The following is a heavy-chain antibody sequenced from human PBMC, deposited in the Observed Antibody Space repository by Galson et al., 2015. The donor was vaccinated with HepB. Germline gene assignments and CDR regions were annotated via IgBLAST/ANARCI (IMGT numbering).Heavy chain of an antibody. CDR2: IIPIFGTA. D-gene: IGHD1-26*01. Sequence: SVKVSCKASGGTFSSYAISWVRQAPGQGLEWMGGIIPIFGTANYAQKFQGRVTITADKSTSTAYMELSSLRSEDTAVYYCARGKLVGATWREYFDYWGQGTLVTVSS. CDR3: ARGKLVGATWREYFDY. CDR1: GGTFSSYA. V-gene: IGHV1-69*06. J-gene: IGHJ4*02.